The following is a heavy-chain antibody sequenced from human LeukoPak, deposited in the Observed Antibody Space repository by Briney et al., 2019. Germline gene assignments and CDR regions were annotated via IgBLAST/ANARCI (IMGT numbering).Heavy chain of an antibody. J-gene: IGHJ4*02. CDR2: IYYNGDT. Sequence: PSETLSLTCTVSGGSVSNSLYYWSWIRQPPGKGLEWIGYIYYNGDTNYNPSLKSRVIISIDTSSNQFSLRLNSMTAADTAGYYCARVLRAASWRSYDYWGQGSLVTVSS. V-gene: IGHV4-61*01. D-gene: IGHD2-15*01. CDR3: ARVLRAASWRSYDY. CDR1: GGSVSNSLYY.